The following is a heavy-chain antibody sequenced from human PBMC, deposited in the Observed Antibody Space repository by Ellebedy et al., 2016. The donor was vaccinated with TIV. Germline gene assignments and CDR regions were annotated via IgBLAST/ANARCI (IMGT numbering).Heavy chain of an antibody. J-gene: IGHJ4*02. CDR3: AKDMPPRRDGYNENYFDY. Sequence: GGSLRLSXAASGFTFSTFWMSWVRQAPGKGLEWVAKIKEDGSETYHVDSVKGRFTISRDNAKNSLYLQMNSLRAEDTALYYCAKDMPPRRDGYNENYFDYWGQGTLVTVSS. V-gene: IGHV3-7*03. CDR2: IKEDGSET. D-gene: IGHD5-24*01. CDR1: GFTFSTFW.